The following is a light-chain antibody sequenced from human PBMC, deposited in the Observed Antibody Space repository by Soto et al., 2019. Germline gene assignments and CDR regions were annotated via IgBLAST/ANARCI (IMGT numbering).Light chain of an antibody. CDR1: TSDVGGYDV. CDR2: EVN. V-gene: IGLV2-23*02. CDR3: CSFAGSSTFWV. J-gene: IGLJ3*02. Sequence: QSALTQPVSVSGSPGQSITISCSGTTSDVGGYDVVSWYQQHPGKAPKLMIFEVNQRPSGVSDRFSGSKSGNTASLTISGLQAGDEADYYCCSFAGSSTFWVFGGGTKLTVL.